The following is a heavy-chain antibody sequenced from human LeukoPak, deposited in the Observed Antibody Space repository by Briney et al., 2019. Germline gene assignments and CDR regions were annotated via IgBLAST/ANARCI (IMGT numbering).Heavy chain of an antibody. CDR2: INHSGRT. CDR1: GGSFFGYY. Sequence: PSETLSLTCAVYGGSFFGYYWSWIRKPLGKGLEWVGEINHSGRTNYNPTLKSRVTISVDTSKNQFSLKLSSVTAVDTALCFFVRSPAMVPLGWFDPWGQGTLVTVSS. CDR3: VRSPAMVPLGWFDP. J-gene: IGHJ5*02. D-gene: IGHD5-18*01. V-gene: IGHV4-34*01.